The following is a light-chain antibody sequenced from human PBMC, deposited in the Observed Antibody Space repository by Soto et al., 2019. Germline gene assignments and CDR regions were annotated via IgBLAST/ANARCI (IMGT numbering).Light chain of an antibody. J-gene: IGKJ1*01. V-gene: IGKV3-15*01. CDR2: GAS. Sequence: EIVMTQSPATLSVSLGERATLSCRAGQSLDYNLAWYQQKPGQAPRLLIYGASARATGVPARFSGSGSETEFTLTISSVQSEDFAVYYCQHYNYWPPPTFGQGTKVVIK. CDR1: QSLDYN. CDR3: QHYNYWPPPT.